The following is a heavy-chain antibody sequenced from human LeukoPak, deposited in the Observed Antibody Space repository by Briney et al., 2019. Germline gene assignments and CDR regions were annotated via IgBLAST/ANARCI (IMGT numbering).Heavy chain of an antibody. CDR3: ARLSIAAAGNDD. V-gene: IGHV3-7*01. Sequence: GGSLRLSCAASGFTLSYYWMSWVRQAPGKGLEWVANIKQDGSEKYYVDSVKGRFTISRDNAKNSLYLQMNSLRAEDTAVYYCARLSIAAAGNDDWGQGTLVTVSS. CDR2: IKQDGSEK. J-gene: IGHJ4*02. CDR1: GFTLSYYW. D-gene: IGHD6-13*01.